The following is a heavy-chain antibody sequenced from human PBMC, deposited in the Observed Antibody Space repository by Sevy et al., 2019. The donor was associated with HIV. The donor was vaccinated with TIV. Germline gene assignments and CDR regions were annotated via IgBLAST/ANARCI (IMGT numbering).Heavy chain of an antibody. J-gene: IGHJ4*02. V-gene: IGHV4-34*01. Sequence: SETLSLTCAVYGGSFSGYFWNWIRQSPGKGLEWIGEINHSGTLKYNPSLKSRVTISVDASKNQLSLHLRSVTAAATAVYYCARGRQAYVVVVPSTVPFDYWGQGTLVTVSS. CDR1: GGSFSGYF. CDR2: INHSGTL. CDR3: ARGRQAYVVVVPSTVPFDY. D-gene: IGHD2-2*01.